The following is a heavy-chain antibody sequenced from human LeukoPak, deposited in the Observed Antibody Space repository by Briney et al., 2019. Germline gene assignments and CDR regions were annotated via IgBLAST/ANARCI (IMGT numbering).Heavy chain of an antibody. CDR2: INPNSGGT. CDR3: ARDLGWELLRNYYYYMDV. D-gene: IGHD1-26*01. Sequence: ASVKVSCKASGYTFTGYYMHWVRQAPGQGLEWMGWINPNSGGTNYAQKFQGRVTMTRDTSISTAYMELSRLRSDDTAVYYCARDLGWELLRNYYYYMDVWGKGTTVTVSS. CDR1: GYTFTGYY. V-gene: IGHV1-2*02. J-gene: IGHJ6*03.